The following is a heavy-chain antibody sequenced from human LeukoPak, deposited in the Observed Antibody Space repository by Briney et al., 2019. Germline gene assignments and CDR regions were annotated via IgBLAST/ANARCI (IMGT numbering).Heavy chain of an antibody. CDR3: ARAITAAASNWFDP. D-gene: IGHD6-13*01. CDR1: GYIFTGYY. CDR2: INPNSGGT. V-gene: IGHV1-2*06. J-gene: IGHJ5*02. Sequence: ASVKVSCKASGYIFTGYYIHWVRQAPGQGLEWMGRINPNSGGTNYAQNFQGRVTMTRDTSIGTAYMELSGLRSDDTAVHYCARAITAAASNWFDPWGQGTLVTVSS.